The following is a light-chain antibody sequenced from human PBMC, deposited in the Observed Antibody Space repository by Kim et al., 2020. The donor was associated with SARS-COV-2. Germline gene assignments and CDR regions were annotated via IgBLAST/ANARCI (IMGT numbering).Light chain of an antibody. V-gene: IGKV1-39*01. CDR2: VTT. CDR1: QNIKKY. J-gene: IGKJ4*01. Sequence: DIQMTQSPSSLSASVGDRVTITCRASQNIKKYLNWYQQKPGKVPKLLISVTTTLQSGVPSRFSGSGYGTNFTLTISSLQSEDFATYYCQQGYSSRPLTFGGGTKVDIK. CDR3: QQGYSSRPLT.